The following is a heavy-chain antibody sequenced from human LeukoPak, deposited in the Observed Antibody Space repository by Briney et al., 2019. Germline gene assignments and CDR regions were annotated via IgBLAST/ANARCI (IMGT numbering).Heavy chain of an antibody. CDR2: VHHTGRT. V-gene: IGHV4-4*02. D-gene: IGHD3-10*01. J-gene: IGHJ4*01. CDR3: ARGSDYTWGG. Sequence: PSETLSLTCVVSGGSISDSFEHYWSWVRQPPGKGFEWIAEVHHTGRTIYSPSFATRVTFPADTSKNQGSLRLTSVTAADTAVYYCARGSDYTWGGWGQGTLVTVSS. CDR1: GGSISDSFEHY.